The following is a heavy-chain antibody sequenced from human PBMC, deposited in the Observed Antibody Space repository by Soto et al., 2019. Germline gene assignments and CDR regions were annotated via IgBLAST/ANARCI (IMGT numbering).Heavy chain of an antibody. J-gene: IGHJ4*02. CDR1: GGSISSYY. CDR3: ARQRRDFDY. Sequence: PSETLSLTCTVSGGSISSYYWSWIRQPPGKGLEWIGYIYYSGSTNYNPSLKSRVTISVSTSKNQFSLNLNSVTAADTAVYYCARQRRDFDYWGQGTLVTVSS. V-gene: IGHV4-59*08. CDR2: IYYSGST.